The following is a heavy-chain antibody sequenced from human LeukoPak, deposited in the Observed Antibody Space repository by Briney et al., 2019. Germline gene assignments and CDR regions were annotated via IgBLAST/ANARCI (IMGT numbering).Heavy chain of an antibody. V-gene: IGHV3-33*01. CDR3: GVVY. CDR1: GFTFSSYA. CDR2: IWYDGSNK. J-gene: IGHJ4*02. Sequence: PGGSLRLSCAASGFTFSSYAMHWVRQAPGKGLEWVTVIWYDGSNKHYTDSVKGRFTISRDNSKNTLYLQMDSLRAEDTAVYYCGVVYWGQGTLVTVSS.